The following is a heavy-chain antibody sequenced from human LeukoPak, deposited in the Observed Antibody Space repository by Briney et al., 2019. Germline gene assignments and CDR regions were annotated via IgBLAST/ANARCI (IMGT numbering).Heavy chain of an antibody. CDR2: ITPTSSYI. V-gene: IGHV3-21*01. D-gene: IGHD3-22*01. CDR1: GLTFSSYS. J-gene: IGHJ4*02. CDR3: ARLRRNNDNSGYYYYYDY. Sequence: GGSLRLSCAVSGLTFSSYSFNWVRQAPGKGLEWVSSITPTSSYIYYADSAKGRFTISRDNAKNSLYLQMNSLGAEDTAVYYCARLRRNNDNSGYYYYYDYWGQGTLVTVSS.